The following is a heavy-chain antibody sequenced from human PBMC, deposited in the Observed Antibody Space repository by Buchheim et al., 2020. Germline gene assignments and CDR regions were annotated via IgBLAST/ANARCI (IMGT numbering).Heavy chain of an antibody. J-gene: IGHJ4*02. CDR1: GFTFSSYA. D-gene: IGHD3-10*01. Sequence: QVQLVESGGGVVQPGRSLRLSCAASGFTFSSYAMHWVRQAPGKGLEWVAVISYDGSNKYYADSVKGRFTISSDKSKNTLYLQMNSLRAEDTAVYYCARDNATVRGVIFLDWGQGTL. V-gene: IGHV3-30*04. CDR2: ISYDGSNK. CDR3: ARDNATVRGVIFLD.